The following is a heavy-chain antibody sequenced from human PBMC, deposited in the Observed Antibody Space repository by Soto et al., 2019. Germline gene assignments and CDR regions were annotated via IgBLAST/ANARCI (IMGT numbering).Heavy chain of an antibody. J-gene: IGHJ5*02. CDR3: ARGVVKRSRGVIWTKGWFDP. Sequence: SETLSLTCVVYGGSFNIYYWSWIRQPPGKGLEWIGEINHSGSTNYNPSLKSRVTISVDTSKNQFSLKLSSVTAADTAVYYCARGVVKRSRGVIWTKGWFDPWGQGTLVTVSS. CDR2: INHSGST. CDR1: GGSFNIYY. D-gene: IGHD3-10*01. V-gene: IGHV4-34*01.